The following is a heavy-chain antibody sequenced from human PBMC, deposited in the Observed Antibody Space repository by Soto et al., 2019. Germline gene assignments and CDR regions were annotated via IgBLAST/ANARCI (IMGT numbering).Heavy chain of an antibody. CDR1: GYTFTTYG. CDR3: AREGGSIPDYYYDSSGYPDAFDI. D-gene: IGHD3-22*01. V-gene: IGHV1-18*01. CDR2: ISAYNGNT. Sequence: QVQLVQSGAEVKKPGASVKVSCKASGYTFTTYGISWVRQAPGQGLEWMGWISAYNGNTNYSQKLQGRVTMTTDTSTSTAYMERRSLRSDDTAVYYCAREGGSIPDYYYDSSGYPDAFDIWGQGTIVTVSS. J-gene: IGHJ3*02.